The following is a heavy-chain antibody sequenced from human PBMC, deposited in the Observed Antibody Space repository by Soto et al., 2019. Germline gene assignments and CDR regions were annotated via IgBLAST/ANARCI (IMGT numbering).Heavy chain of an antibody. J-gene: IGHJ2*01. D-gene: IGHD2-15*01. CDR2: ISAYNGNT. CDR3: ARVVPAVWYFDL. V-gene: IGHV1-18*01. CDR1: GYTFTIYG. Sequence: ASVKVSCKASGYTFTIYGIIWVRQAPGQGLEWMGWISAYNGNTNYAQKLQGRVTMTTDTSTSTAYMELRSLRSDDTAVYYCARVVPAVWYFDLWGRGTLVTVSS.